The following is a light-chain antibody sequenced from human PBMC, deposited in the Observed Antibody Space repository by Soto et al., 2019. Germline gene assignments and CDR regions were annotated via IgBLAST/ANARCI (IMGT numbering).Light chain of an antibody. CDR3: KSYAGSNTYV. Sequence: QSGLTQPPPASGSPGQSVTISCTGTKNDIGVYDFVSWYQHHPGKAPRLIIYEVVQRPSGVPDRFSGSKPGNTASLTVSGLQAADEADYFCKSYAGSNTYVFGSGTKVTVL. V-gene: IGLV2-8*01. J-gene: IGLJ1*01. CDR1: KNDIGVYDF. CDR2: EVV.